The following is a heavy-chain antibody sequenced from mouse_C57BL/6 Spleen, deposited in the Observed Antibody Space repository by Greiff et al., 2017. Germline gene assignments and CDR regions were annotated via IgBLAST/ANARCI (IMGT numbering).Heavy chain of an antibody. J-gene: IGHJ2*01. CDR2: IDPSDSYT. CDR1: GYTFTSSW. V-gene: IGHV1-69*01. CDR3: ARSRVITTVVAPFDY. D-gene: IGHD1-1*01. Sequence: VQLQQPGAELVMPGASVKLSCKASGYTFTSSWMHWVKQRPGQGLEWIGEIDPSDSYTNYNQKFKGKSTLTVDKSSSTAYMQLSSLTSEDSAVYYCARSRVITTVVAPFDYWGQGTTLTVSS.